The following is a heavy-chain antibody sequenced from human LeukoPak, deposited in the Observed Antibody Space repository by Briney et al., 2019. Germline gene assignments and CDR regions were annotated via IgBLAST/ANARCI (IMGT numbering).Heavy chain of an antibody. D-gene: IGHD3-10*01. J-gene: IGHJ4*02. CDR1: GYTFTRYG. CDR2: ISPHNGNR. V-gene: IGHV1-18*01. CDR3: ARTGYGSGSDDFDF. Sequence: ASVKVSCKTSGYTFTRYGVSWVRQAPGQGLEWMGWISPHNGNRDYAQKFKDRVTMTTDTSTNTVYLELSSLRPDDTAMYYCARTGYGSGSDDFDFWGQGTLVTVSS.